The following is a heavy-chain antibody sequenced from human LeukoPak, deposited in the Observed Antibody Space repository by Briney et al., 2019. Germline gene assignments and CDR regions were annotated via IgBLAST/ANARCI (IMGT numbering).Heavy chain of an antibody. CDR1: GGSISSSSYY. Sequence: SETLSLTCTVSGGSISSSSYYWGWIRQPPGKGLEWIGSIYYSGSTYYNPSLKSRVTISVDTSKNQFSLKLSSGTAADTAVYYCASEYSSSWYSKYFQHWGQGTLVTVSS. D-gene: IGHD6-13*01. J-gene: IGHJ1*01. CDR3: ASEYSSSWYSKYFQH. V-gene: IGHV4-39*01. CDR2: IYYSGST.